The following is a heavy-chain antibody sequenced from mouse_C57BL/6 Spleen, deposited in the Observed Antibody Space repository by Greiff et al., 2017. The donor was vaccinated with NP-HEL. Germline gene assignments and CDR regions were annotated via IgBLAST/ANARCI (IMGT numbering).Heavy chain of an antibody. V-gene: IGHV1-62-2*01. Sequence: VQLQQSGAELVKPGASVKLSCKASGYTFTEYTIHWVKQRSGQGLEWIGWFYPGSGSIKYNEKFKDKATLTADKSSSTAYMEISRMTSEDSAVYFCARHEAYYYGSSLSMDYWGQGTSVTVSS. CDR3: ARHEAYYYGSSLSMDY. CDR2: FYPGSGSI. J-gene: IGHJ4*01. D-gene: IGHD1-1*01. CDR1: GYTFTEYT.